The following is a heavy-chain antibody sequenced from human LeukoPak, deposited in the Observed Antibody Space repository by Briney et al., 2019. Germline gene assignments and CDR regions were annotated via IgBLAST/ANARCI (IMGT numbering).Heavy chain of an antibody. CDR2: IGSSATII. J-gene: IGHJ4*02. CDR3: ARAHITLVGGVTPFDY. CDR1: GFTFTRHG. D-gene: IGHD3-10*01. Sequence: GGSLRLSCAASGFTFTRHGMSWDRQATGKGLEWVSYIGSSATIIYYADSVKGRFTSSRDNAKKSLYLQMNSLRAEDTAVYYCARAHITLVGGVTPFDYWGQGTLVTVSS. V-gene: IGHV3-48*01.